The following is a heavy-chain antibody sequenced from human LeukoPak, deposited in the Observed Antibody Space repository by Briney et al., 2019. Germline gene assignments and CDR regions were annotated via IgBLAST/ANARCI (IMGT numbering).Heavy chain of an antibody. J-gene: IGHJ4*02. CDR1: GYTFTSYY. V-gene: IGHV1-46*01. CDR3: ARDLWGDSSGYRPFDY. CDR2: INPSGGST. D-gene: IGHD3-22*01. Sequence: ASVKVSCKASGYTFTSYYMHWVRQAPGQGLEWMGIINPSGGSTSYAQKFQGRVTMTRDMSTSTVYMELSSLRSEDTAVYYCARDLWGDSSGYRPFDYWGQGTLVTVSS.